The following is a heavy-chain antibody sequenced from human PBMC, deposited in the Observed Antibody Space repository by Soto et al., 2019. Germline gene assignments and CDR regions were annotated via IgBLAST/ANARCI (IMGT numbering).Heavy chain of an antibody. CDR1: GFTFSSYW. Sequence: PGWSLRLSCAASGFTFSSYWMSWVRQAPGKGLEWVANIKQDGSEKYYVDSVTGRFTISRDNAKNSLYLQMNSLRAEDTAVYYCARAPVEDIVLMVYAENWFDPWGQGTLVTVSS. J-gene: IGHJ5*02. CDR3: ARAPVEDIVLMVYAENWFDP. D-gene: IGHD2-8*01. CDR2: IKQDGSEK. V-gene: IGHV3-7*01.